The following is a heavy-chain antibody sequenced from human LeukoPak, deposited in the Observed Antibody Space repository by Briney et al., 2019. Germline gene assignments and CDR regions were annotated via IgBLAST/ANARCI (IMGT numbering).Heavy chain of an antibody. CDR3: AKEATVTEGREKYYYGMAV. Sequence: GRSLRLSCSASGSTFSSYGMHWVRQAPVKGLEWVAWISYDGSNKYYADSVKGRFTISRDNSKNTLYLQMNSLRAEDTAVYYCAKEATVTEGREKYYYGMAVWGKGTTVTVSS. J-gene: IGHJ6*04. D-gene: IGHD4-17*01. CDR2: ISYDGSNK. V-gene: IGHV3-30*18. CDR1: GSTFSSYG.